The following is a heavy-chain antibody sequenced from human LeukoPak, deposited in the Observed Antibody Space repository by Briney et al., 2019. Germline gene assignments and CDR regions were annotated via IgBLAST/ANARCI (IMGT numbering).Heavy chain of an antibody. J-gene: IGHJ4*02. D-gene: IGHD6-19*01. Sequence: SGGSLRLSCAASGFTFSSYGMHWVRQAPGKGLEWVAVIWYDGSNKYYADSVKGRFTISRDNSKNTPYLQMNSLRAEDTAVYYCARDGAVAVSYYFDYWGQGTLVTVSS. CDR1: GFTFSSYG. CDR2: IWYDGSNK. CDR3: ARDGAVAVSYYFDY. V-gene: IGHV3-33*01.